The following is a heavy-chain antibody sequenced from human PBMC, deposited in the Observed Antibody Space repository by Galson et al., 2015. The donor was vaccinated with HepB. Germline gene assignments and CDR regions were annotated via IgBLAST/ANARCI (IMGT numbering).Heavy chain of an antibody. V-gene: IGHV3-7*03. CDR2: IKQDSSEK. Sequence: SLRLSCAPSGFTFRNYWMTWVRQAPGKGLEWVASIKQDSSEKYHLDSVKGRFTISRDNVKNSLYLQMNSLRAEDTAVYYCARDLSAAGSFDYWGQGTLVSVSS. CDR3: ARDLSAAGSFDY. CDR1: GFTFRNYW. D-gene: IGHD6-13*01. J-gene: IGHJ4*02.